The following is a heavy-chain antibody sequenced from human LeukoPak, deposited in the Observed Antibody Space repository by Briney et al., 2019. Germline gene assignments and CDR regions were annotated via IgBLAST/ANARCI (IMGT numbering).Heavy chain of an antibody. D-gene: IGHD5-24*01. CDR2: ISGSDYST. V-gene: IGHV3-23*01. Sequence: GGSLRLSCAASGFTFSSYAMSWVRQAPGKGLEWVSAISGSDYSTYYADSVKGRFTISRDNSKNTLYLQMNSLRAEDTAVYYCAKDDAYLQYDDWGQGTLVTVSS. CDR3: AKDDAYLQYDD. CDR1: GFTFSSYA. J-gene: IGHJ4*02.